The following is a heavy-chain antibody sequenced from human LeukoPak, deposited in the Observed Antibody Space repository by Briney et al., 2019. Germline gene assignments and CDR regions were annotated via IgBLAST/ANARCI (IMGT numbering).Heavy chain of an antibody. Sequence: GGSLRLSCAASGFTFSDYYMSWIRQAPGKGLEWVSYISSSSSYTNYADSVKGRFTISRDNAKNSLYLQMNSLRAGDTAVYYCARDLSYYYGSGRGFDYWGQGTLVTVSS. J-gene: IGHJ4*02. CDR2: ISSSSSYT. CDR3: ARDLSYYYGSGRGFDY. CDR1: GFTFSDYY. D-gene: IGHD3-10*01. V-gene: IGHV3-11*06.